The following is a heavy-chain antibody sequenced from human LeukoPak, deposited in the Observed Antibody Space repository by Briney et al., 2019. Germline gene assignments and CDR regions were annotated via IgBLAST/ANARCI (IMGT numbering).Heavy chain of an antibody. Sequence: PSETLSLTCTVSGGSISSSSYYWGWIRQPPGKGLEWIGSIYYSGSTYYNPSLKSRVTISVDTSKNQFSLKLSSVTAADTAVYYCARDPGPYSNYVVWGQGTLVTVSS. CDR1: GGSISSSSYY. V-gene: IGHV4-39*07. D-gene: IGHD4-11*01. J-gene: IGHJ4*02. CDR3: ARDPGPYSNYVV. CDR2: IYYSGST.